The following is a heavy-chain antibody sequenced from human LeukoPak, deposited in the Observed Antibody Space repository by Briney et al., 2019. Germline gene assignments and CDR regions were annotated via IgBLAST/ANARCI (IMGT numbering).Heavy chain of an antibody. D-gene: IGHD2-2*01. J-gene: IGHJ6*03. V-gene: IGHV3-20*04. CDR1: GFTFDDYG. Sequence: GGSLRLSCAASGFTFDDYGMSWVRQAPGKGLEWVSGINWNGGSTVYADSVKGRFTISRDNAKNSLYLQMNNLRPEDTAVFYCARGQGYESYYYMDVWGKGTTVSVSS. CDR2: INWNGGST. CDR3: ARGQGYESYYYMDV.